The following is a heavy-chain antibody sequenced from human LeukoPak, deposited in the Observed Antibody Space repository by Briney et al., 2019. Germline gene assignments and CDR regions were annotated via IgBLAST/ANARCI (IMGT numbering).Heavy chain of an antibody. CDR1: GFSLTISGMC. V-gene: IGHV2-70*11. CDR2: IDWDDDK. CDR3: ARIPNFYGNKGYFDY. D-gene: IGHD3-22*01. J-gene: IGHJ4*02. Sequence: SGPTLVNPTQTLTLTCTFSGFSLTISGMCVSWIRQPPGKALEWLARIDWDDDKYYSTSLKTRLTISKDTSKNQVVLTVTNMDPVDTATYYCARIPNFYGNKGYFDYWGQGILVTVSS.